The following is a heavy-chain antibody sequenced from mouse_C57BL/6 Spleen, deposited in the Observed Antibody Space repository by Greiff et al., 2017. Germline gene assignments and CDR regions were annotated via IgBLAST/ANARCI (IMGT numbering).Heavy chain of an antibody. CDR1: GYSITSGYY. Sequence: EVQVVESGPGLVKPSQSLSLTCSVTGYSITSGYYWNWIRQFPGNKLEWMGYISYDGSNNYNPSLKNRISITRDTSKNQFFLKLNSVTTEDTATYYCARGGDYDGGFAYWGQGTLVTVSA. CDR2: ISYDGSN. J-gene: IGHJ3*01. D-gene: IGHD2-4*01. CDR3: ARGGDYDGGFAY. V-gene: IGHV3-6*01.